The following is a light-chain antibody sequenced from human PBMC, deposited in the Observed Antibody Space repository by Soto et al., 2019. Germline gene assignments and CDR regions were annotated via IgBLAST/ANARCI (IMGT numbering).Light chain of an antibody. CDR1: GSNLRGNT. Sequence: QSVLPQPPSASGTPGQRGTISCSGSGSNLRGNTVNWYQHRPETAPKLLIYANTQRPSGVPDRFSGSKSGTSASLAISGLQSDDEADYYCAAWDDRLNGWVFGGGTKLTVL. CDR2: ANT. CDR3: AAWDDRLNGWV. J-gene: IGLJ3*02. V-gene: IGLV1-44*01.